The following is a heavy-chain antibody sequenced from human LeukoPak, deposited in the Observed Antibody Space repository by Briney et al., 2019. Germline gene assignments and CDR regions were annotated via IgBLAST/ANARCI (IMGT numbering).Heavy chain of an antibody. CDR3: ARGNNYGDYLFDY. CDR2: ISAYNGNT. CDR1: GYTYTSYG. V-gene: IGHV1-18*01. D-gene: IGHD4-17*01. Sequence: ASVKVSCKASGYTYTSYGISRVRQTPGQGLEWLGCISAYNGNTNYAQKLQGRVTMTTDTSTSTAYMELRSLRSDDTAVYYCARGNNYGDYLFDYWGQGTLVTVSS. J-gene: IGHJ4*02.